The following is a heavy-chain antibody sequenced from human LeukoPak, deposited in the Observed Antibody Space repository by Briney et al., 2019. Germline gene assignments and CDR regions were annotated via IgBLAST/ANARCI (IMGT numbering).Heavy chain of an antibody. V-gene: IGHV4-38-2*02. CDR2: IYHSGIT. CDR3: ARGIGYGSGSYYPD. CDR1: GYSISSGYY. Sequence: SETLSLTCTVSGYSISSGYYWGWIRQPPGKGLEWIGSIYHSGITYYNPSLKSRVTISVDTSKNQFSLKLSSVTAADTAVYYCARGIGYGSGSYYPDWGQGTLVTVSS. J-gene: IGHJ4*02. D-gene: IGHD3-10*01.